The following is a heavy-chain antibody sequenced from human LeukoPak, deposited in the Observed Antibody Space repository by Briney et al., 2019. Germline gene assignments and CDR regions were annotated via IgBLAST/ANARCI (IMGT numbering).Heavy chain of an antibody. CDR3: ATRSAYYTYYFDY. J-gene: IGHJ4*02. CDR1: GFTFSSYG. D-gene: IGHD3-22*01. CDR2: ISGSGGST. Sequence: GGSLRLSCAASGFTFSSYGMSWVRQAPGKGLEWVSAISGSGGSTYYADSVKGRFTISRDNSKNTLYLQMNSLRAEDTAVYYCATRSAYYTYYFDYWGQGTLVTVSS. V-gene: IGHV3-23*01.